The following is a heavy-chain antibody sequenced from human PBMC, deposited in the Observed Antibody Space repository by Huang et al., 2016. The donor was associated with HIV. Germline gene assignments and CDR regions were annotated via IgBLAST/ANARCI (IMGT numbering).Heavy chain of an antibody. V-gene: IGHV3-30*18. CDR2: ITYDGND. CDR3: TKETPDNSGWTWYFDY. CDR1: GFIFRNYG. Sequence: QVQVVESGGGVVQPGRSLRLSCASFGFIFRNYGMHWVRQGPGKGLEWVAVITYDGNDFYADSVRGRFTISRDNSKNTLSLQMNSLRPEDTAVYYCTKETPDNSGWTWYFDYWGQGTLVTVSS. D-gene: IGHD6-19*01. J-gene: IGHJ4*02.